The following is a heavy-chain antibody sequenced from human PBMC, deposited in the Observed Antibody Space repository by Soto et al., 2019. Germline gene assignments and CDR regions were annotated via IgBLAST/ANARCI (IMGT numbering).Heavy chain of an antibody. V-gene: IGHV4-34*01. J-gene: IGHJ4*02. CDR2: INHSGST. Sequence: PSETLSLTCAVYGGSFSGYYWSWIRQPPGKGLEWIGEINHSGSTNYNPSLESRVTMSVDTSKNQFSLRLSSVTAADTAVYYCARDGGYATVDCWGQRTLVTVSS. CDR3: ARDGGYATVDC. D-gene: IGHD2-15*01. CDR1: GGSFSGYY.